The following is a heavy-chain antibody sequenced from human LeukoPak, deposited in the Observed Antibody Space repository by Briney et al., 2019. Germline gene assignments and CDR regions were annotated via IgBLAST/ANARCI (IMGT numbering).Heavy chain of an antibody. D-gene: IGHD6-13*01. J-gene: IGHJ4*02. CDR2: INHSGST. CDR1: GGSISSYY. V-gene: IGHV4-34*01. CDR3: ARVRRVGSSRFDY. Sequence: PSETLSLTCTVSGGSISSYYWSWIRQPPGKGLEWIGEINHSGSTNYNPSLKSRVTISVDTSKNQFSLKLSSVTAADTAVYYCARVRRVGSSRFDYWGQGTLVTVSS.